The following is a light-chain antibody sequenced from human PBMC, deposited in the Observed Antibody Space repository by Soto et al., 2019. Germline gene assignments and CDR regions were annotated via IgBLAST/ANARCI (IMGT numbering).Light chain of an antibody. Sequence: IQLTQSPSFLSASVVDIVTITCRASQDISSYLAWYQQKPGKAPKLLIYDASSLESGVPSRFSGSGSGTDFTLTISSLQPEDFATYYCQQFNNYITFGQGTRLEIK. CDR1: QDISSY. V-gene: IGKV1D-13*01. J-gene: IGKJ5*01. CDR3: QQFNNYIT. CDR2: DAS.